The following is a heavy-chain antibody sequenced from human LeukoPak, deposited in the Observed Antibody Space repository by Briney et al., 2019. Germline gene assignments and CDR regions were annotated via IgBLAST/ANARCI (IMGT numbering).Heavy chain of an antibody. CDR1: VGSISSSSYY. D-gene: IGHD2-21*01. J-gene: IGHJ4*02. CDR3: ARHTRVEHIVVSGTFDY. Sequence: SETLSLTCTVSVGSISSSSYYWGWIRQPPGKGLEWIGSIYYSGSTYYNPSLKSRVTISVDTSKNQFSLKLSSVTAADTAVYYCARHTRVEHIVVSGTFDYWGRGTLVTVSS. V-gene: IGHV4-39*01. CDR2: IYYSGST.